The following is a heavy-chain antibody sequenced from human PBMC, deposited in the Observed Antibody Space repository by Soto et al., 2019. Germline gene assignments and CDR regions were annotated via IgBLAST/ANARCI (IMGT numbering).Heavy chain of an antibody. V-gene: IGHV3-73*02. J-gene: IGHJ4*02. D-gene: IGHD1-26*01. CDR1: GFTFSGSA. CDR3: TRHTEWEPHTTSTSGRQLHVPFDY. Sequence: EVPLVESGGGLVQPGGSLKLSCEASGFTFSGSAMHWVRQASGRGLEWVGRIRSKANSYATAYAASVKGRFTVSRDDSKNTEYLQMKSLKTEDTAVYYCTRHTEWEPHTTSTSGRQLHVPFDYWGQGTLVTVSS. CDR2: IRSKANSYAT.